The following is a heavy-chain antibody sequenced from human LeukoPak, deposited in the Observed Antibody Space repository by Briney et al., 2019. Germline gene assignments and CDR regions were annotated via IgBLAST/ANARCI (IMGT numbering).Heavy chain of an antibody. J-gene: IGHJ3*02. CDR1: GGKFSSYW. CDR3: ATCITMVRGVILDAFDI. CDR2: IYPGDSDT. V-gene: IGHV5-51*01. Sequence: VSLQILGEGSGGKFSSYWSGWVRQMNGKGLEWMGIIYPGDSDTRYSPSFQGQVTISADKSISTAYLQWSSLKASDTAMYYCATCITMVRGVILDAFDIWGQGTMVTVSS. D-gene: IGHD3-10*01.